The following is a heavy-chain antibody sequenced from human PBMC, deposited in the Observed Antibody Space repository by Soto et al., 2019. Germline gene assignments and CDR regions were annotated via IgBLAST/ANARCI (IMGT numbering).Heavy chain of an antibody. CDR1: GGTFSSYA. CDR2: IFPIFGTA. J-gene: IGHJ4*02. Sequence: ASVKVSCKASGGTFSSYAISWVRQAPGQGLEWMGGIFPIFGTANYAQKFQGRVTITADESTSTAYMELSSLRSEDTAVYYCARTRDGYNHNFDYWGQGTLVTVSS. CDR3: ARTRDGYNHNFDY. D-gene: IGHD5-12*01. V-gene: IGHV1-69*13.